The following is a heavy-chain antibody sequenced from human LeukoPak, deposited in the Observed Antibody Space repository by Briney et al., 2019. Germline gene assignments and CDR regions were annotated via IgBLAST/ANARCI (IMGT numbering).Heavy chain of an antibody. Sequence: SETLSLTCAVYGGSFSGYYWSWIRQPPGKGLEWIGEINHSGSTNYNPSLKSRVTISVDTSKNQFSLELSSVTAADTAVYYCAKGGYCSGGSCYARFDYWGQGTLVTVSS. D-gene: IGHD2-15*01. V-gene: IGHV4-34*01. CDR1: GGSFSGYY. CDR2: INHSGST. J-gene: IGHJ4*02. CDR3: AKGGYCSGGSCYARFDY.